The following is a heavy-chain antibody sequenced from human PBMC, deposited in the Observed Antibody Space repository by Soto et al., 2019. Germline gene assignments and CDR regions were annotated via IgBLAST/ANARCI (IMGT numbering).Heavy chain of an antibody. CDR2: ISYDGSNK. CDR3: AKEMARGNSSSWYLGGSDY. Sequence: QVQLVESGGGVVQPGRSLRLSCAASGFTFSSYGMHWVRQAPGKGLEWVAVISYDGSNKYYADSVKGRFTISRDNSKNTLYLQMNSLRAEDTAVYYCAKEMARGNSSSWYLGGSDYWGQGTLVTVSS. D-gene: IGHD6-13*01. V-gene: IGHV3-30*18. J-gene: IGHJ4*02. CDR1: GFTFSSYG.